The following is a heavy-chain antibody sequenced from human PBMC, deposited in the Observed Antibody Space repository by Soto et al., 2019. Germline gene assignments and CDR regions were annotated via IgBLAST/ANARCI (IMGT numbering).Heavy chain of an antibody. CDR3: ARARASNFDY. D-gene: IGHD6-6*01. Sequence: SETLSLTXTVSGGSISSYYWSWIRQPPGKGLEWIEYIYYSGSTNYNPSLKSRVTISVDTSKNQFSLKLSSVTAADTAVYYCARARASNFDYWGQGTLVTVSS. CDR2: IYYSGST. J-gene: IGHJ4*02. V-gene: IGHV4-59*01. CDR1: GGSISSYY.